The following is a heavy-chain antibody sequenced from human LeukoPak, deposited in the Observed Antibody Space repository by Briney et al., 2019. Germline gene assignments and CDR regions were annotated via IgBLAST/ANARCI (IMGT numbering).Heavy chain of an antibody. CDR3: ARGPWFGELLSYYYYYMDV. V-gene: IGHV4-39*07. CDR2: IYYSGNT. CDR1: GGFISSSNSH. D-gene: IGHD3-10*01. J-gene: IGHJ6*03. Sequence: SETLSLTCTVSGGFISSSNSHWAWIRQPPGKGLEWVGTIYYSGNTYYNPSLQSRVTISVDTSKNQFSLKLSSVTAADTAVYYCARGPWFGELLSYYYYYMDVWGKGTTVTVSS.